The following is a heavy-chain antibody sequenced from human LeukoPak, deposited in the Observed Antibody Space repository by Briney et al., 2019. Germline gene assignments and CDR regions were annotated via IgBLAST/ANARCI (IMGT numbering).Heavy chain of an antibody. CDR1: GVTFSSYS. J-gene: IGHJ4*02. CDR3: AEALFGGNY. CDR2: ISSSSSYI. Sequence: AGSLRLSCAASGVTFSSYSMNWVRLAPGKGLEWVPSISSSSSYIYYADSVKGRFTISRDNSKNTLYLQMNSLRAEDTAVYYCAEALFGGNYWGQGTLVTVSS. D-gene: IGHD3-10*02. V-gene: IGHV3-21*01.